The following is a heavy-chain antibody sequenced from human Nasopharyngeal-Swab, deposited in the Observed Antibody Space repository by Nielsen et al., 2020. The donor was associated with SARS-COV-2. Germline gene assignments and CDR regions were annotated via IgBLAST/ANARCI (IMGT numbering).Heavy chain of an antibody. CDR1: GFTFSSYT. J-gene: IGHJ4*02. Sequence: GGSLRLSCAASGFTFSSYTMYWVRQAPGKGLELVAVDGSNKDYADSVKGRFTISRDNPRNTLYLQMDSLRAEDTAVYYCARGDVWGSYHPFDYWGQGILVTVSS. CDR2: DGSNK. CDR3: ARGDVWGSYHPFDY. D-gene: IGHD3-16*02. V-gene: IGHV3-30-3*01.